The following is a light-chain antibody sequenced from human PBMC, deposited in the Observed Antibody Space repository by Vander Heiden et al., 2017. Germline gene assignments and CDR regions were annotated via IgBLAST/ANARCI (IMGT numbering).Light chain of an antibody. CDR1: QSINSW. CDR2: EAA. Sequence: DMPLTQSPSSLSVYDGDRVVITCRASQSINSWVGWYQQAPGKAPKLLISEAASLESGVPSRCSGSGAGTEFTLTISRLHADDFANYYCQQNITYSTFGQGTKVEIK. V-gene: IGKV1-5*03. J-gene: IGKJ1*01. CDR3: QQNITYST.